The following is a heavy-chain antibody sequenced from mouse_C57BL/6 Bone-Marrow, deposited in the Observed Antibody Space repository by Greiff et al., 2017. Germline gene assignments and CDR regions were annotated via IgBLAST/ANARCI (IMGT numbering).Heavy chain of an antibody. CDR2: ISSGGSYT. Sequence: VQLKESGGDLVKPGGSLKLSCAASGFTFSSYGMSWVRQTPDKRLEWVATISSGGSYTYYPDSVKGRFTISRDNAKNTLYLQMSSLKSEDTDMYDCARHKATVDVDYWGQGTTLTVSS. J-gene: IGHJ2*01. V-gene: IGHV5-6*01. CDR1: GFTFSSYG. D-gene: IGHD1-1*01. CDR3: ARHKATVDVDY.